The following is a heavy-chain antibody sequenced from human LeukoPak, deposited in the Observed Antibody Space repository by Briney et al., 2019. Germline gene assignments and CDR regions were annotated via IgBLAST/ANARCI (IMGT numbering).Heavy chain of an antibody. Sequence: SETLSLTCTVSGRSISSYYWSWIRQPAGKGLEWIGRIYTSGSTNYNPSLKSRVTMSVDTSKNQFSLKLSSVTAADTAVYYCARAGYYYDRNGDAFDIWGQGTMVTVSS. CDR3: ARAGYYYDRNGDAFDI. V-gene: IGHV4-4*07. CDR2: IYTSGST. D-gene: IGHD3-22*01. CDR1: GRSISSYY. J-gene: IGHJ3*02.